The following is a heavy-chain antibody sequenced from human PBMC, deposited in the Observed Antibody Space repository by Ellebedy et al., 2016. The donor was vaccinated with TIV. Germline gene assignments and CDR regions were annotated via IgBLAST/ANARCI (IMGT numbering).Heavy chain of an antibody. CDR2: ISSSSSCT. V-gene: IGHV3-11*06. Sequence: GESLKISCAASGFTFSDYYMSWIRQAPGKGLEWVSYISSSSSCTNYADSVKGRFTISRDNAKNSLYLQMNSLRAEDTAVYYCARDLTGTGGYWGQGTLVTVSS. CDR3: ARDLTGTGGY. CDR1: GFTFSDYY. D-gene: IGHD1-14*01. J-gene: IGHJ4*02.